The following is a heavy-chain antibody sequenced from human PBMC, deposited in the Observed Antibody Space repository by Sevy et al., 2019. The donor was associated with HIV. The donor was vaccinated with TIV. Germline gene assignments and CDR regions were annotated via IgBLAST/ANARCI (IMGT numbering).Heavy chain of an antibody. CDR1: GFTFSGSA. CDR3: TRLGIQGDDAFDI. Sequence: GGSLRLSCAASGFTFSGSAMHWVRQASGKGLEWVGRIRSKANSYATAYAASVKGRFTISRDDSKNTANLQMNSLKTEDTAVYYCTRLGIQGDDAFDIWGQGTMVTVSS. CDR2: IRSKANSYAT. V-gene: IGHV3-73*01. J-gene: IGHJ3*02. D-gene: IGHD3-16*01.